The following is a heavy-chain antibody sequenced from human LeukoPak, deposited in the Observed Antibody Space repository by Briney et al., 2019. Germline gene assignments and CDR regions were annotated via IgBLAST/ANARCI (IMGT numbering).Heavy chain of an antibody. CDR3: AKRGYNYDSYYFDY. J-gene: IGHJ4*02. CDR2: INPNSGGT. CDR1: GYTFTGYY. D-gene: IGHD5-18*01. V-gene: IGHV1-2*02. Sequence: ASVKVSCKASGYTFTGYYIHWVRQAPGQGLEWTEWINPNSGGTNYAQKFQGRVTMTRDTSISTAYMELSSLRSDDTAVYYCAKRGYNYDSYYFDYWGQGTLVTVSS.